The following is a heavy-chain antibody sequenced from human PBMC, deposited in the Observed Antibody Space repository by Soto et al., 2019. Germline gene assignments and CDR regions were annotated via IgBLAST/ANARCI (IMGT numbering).Heavy chain of an antibody. CDR3: ARYYVWGSYRTYYFDY. D-gene: IGHD3-16*02. CDR2: IYYSGST. CDR1: GGSISSGGYY. Sequence: QVQLQESGPGLVKPSQTLSLTCTVSGGSISSGGYYWSWIRQHPGKVLEWIGYIYYSGSTYYNPSLKSRVTISVDTSKNQFSLKLSSVTAADTAVYYCARYYVWGSYRTYYFDYWGQGTLVTVSS. J-gene: IGHJ4*02. V-gene: IGHV4-31*03.